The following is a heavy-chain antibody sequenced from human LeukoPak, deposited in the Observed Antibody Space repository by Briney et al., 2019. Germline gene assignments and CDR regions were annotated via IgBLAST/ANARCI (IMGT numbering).Heavy chain of an antibody. D-gene: IGHD2-15*01. CDR2: INHSGST. CDR3: AIGGRYGLPKNYYYYMDV. Sequence: SETLSLTCAVYGGSFSGYYWSWVRQPPGKGLEWIGEINHSGSTNYNPSLKSRVTISVDTSKNQFSLKLSSVTAADTALYYCAIGGRYGLPKNYYYYMDVWGKGTTVTVYS. J-gene: IGHJ6*03. CDR1: GGSFSGYY. V-gene: IGHV4-34*01.